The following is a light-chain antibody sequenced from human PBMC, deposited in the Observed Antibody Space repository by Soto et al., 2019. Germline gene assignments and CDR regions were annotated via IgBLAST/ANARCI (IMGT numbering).Light chain of an antibody. J-gene: IGKJ1*01. Sequence: DIQMTQSPSTLSESVGDRVTITCRASQTISSWLAWYQQKPGKAPKLLIYKASTLKSGVPSRFSGSGSGTEFTLTISSLQPDDFATYYCQHYNSYWTFGQGTKVDIK. V-gene: IGKV1-5*03. CDR3: QHYNSYWT. CDR2: KAS. CDR1: QTISSW.